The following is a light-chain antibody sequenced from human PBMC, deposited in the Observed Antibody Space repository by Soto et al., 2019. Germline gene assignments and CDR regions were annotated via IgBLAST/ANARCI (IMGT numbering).Light chain of an antibody. V-gene: IGKV3-20*01. CDR2: GAS. CDR1: QSVTSSY. CDR3: QQYAMSPYS. Sequence: ESVLTQSPDTLSLSPGERATLSCRASQSVTSSYLAWYQQKRGQAPRLLIYGASRRATGIPDRFSGSESGTDFTLTISRLEPEDFAVYYCQQYAMSPYSFGQGTKLEIK. J-gene: IGKJ2*03.